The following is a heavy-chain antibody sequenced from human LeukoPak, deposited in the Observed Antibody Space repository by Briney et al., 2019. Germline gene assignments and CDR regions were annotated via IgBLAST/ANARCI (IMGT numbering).Heavy chain of an antibody. CDR3: AREGGSKDILTGYLSFDY. CDR2: ISYDGSNK. CDR1: GFTFSSYA. V-gene: IGHV3-30*04. Sequence: PGGSLRLSCAASGFTFSSYAMHWVRQAPGKGLEWVAVISYDGSNKYYADSVKGRFTISRDNSKNTLYLQMNSLRAEDTAVYYCAREGGSKDILTGYLSFDYWGQGTLVTVSS. D-gene: IGHD3-9*01. J-gene: IGHJ4*02.